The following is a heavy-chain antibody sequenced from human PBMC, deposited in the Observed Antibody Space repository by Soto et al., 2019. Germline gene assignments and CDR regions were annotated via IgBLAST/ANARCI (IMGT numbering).Heavy chain of an antibody. J-gene: IGHJ6*02. D-gene: IGHD3-10*01. CDR2: ISSSSSYR. Sequence: GGSLRLSCAASGFTFSTYDTNWVRQAPGKGLEWVSSISSSSSYRYYTDSVKGRFTISRDNAKNSLYLQMNSLRAEDTAVYYCARDGGASMVRGVIISDGMDVWGQGTTVTVSS. CDR1: GFTFSTYD. CDR3: ARDGGASMVRGVIISDGMDV. V-gene: IGHV3-21*01.